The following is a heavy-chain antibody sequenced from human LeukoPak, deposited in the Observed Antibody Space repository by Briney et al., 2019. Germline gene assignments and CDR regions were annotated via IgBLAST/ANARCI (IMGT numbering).Heavy chain of an antibody. D-gene: IGHD1-26*01. Sequence: PSETLSLTCTVSGGSISSGGYYWSWIRQHPGKGLEWIGYIYYSGSTYYNPSLKSRVTISADTSKNQFSLRLSSVTAADTAVYYCARDWGATAFYFDYWGQGTLVTVSS. CDR2: IYYSGST. CDR3: ARDWGATAFYFDY. V-gene: IGHV4-31*03. J-gene: IGHJ4*02. CDR1: GGSISSGGYY.